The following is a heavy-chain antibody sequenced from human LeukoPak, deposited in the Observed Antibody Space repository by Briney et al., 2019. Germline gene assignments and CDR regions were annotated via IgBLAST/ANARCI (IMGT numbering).Heavy chain of an antibody. Sequence: GESLKISCKGSGYSFSSNWIAWVRQMPGKGLEWMGIIYPGDSETRYSPSFQGQVTISADKSISTAYLQWSSLKASDTAMYYCARRRDLYSGSYYPFDYWGQGTLVTVSS. CDR3: ARRRDLYSGSYYPFDY. CDR1: GYSFSSNW. D-gene: IGHD1-26*01. V-gene: IGHV5-51*01. CDR2: IYPGDSET. J-gene: IGHJ4*02.